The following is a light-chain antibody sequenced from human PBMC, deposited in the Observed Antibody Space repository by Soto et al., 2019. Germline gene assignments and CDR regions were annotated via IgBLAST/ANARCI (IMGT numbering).Light chain of an antibody. CDR2: DVS. J-gene: IGLJ2*01. Sequence: QAVVTQPASVSGSPGQSITISCTGTSSDVGGYNYVSWYQQHPGKAPKLMIYDVSNRPSGVSNRFSGSKSDNTASLTISGLQAEDEADYFCSSYTSSSTLVVFGGGTKLTVL. CDR1: SSDVGGYNY. CDR3: SSYTSSSTLVV. V-gene: IGLV2-14*01.